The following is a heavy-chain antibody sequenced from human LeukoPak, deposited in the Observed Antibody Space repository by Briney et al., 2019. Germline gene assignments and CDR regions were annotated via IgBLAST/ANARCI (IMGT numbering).Heavy chain of an antibody. CDR1: GCTFTGYY. D-gene: IGHD3-16*01. CDR2: INPNSGGT. Sequence: VASVKVSCKASGCTFTGYYMHWVRQAPGQGLEWMGWINPNSGGTNYAQKFQGRVTMTRDTSISTAYMELSRLRSDDTAVYYCARDSSMVTFVGWFDPWGQGTLVTVSS. CDR3: ARDSSMVTFVGWFDP. J-gene: IGHJ5*02. V-gene: IGHV1-2*02.